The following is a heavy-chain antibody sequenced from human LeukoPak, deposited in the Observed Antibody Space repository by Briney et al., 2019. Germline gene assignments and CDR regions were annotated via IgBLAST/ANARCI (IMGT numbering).Heavy chain of an antibody. CDR1: GFTFSNAW. V-gene: IGHV3-21*01. CDR2: ISSSSSYI. J-gene: IGHJ4*02. D-gene: IGHD2-2*02. Sequence: GGSLRLSCAASGFTFSNAWMSWVRQAPGKGLEWVSSISSSSSYIYYADSVKGRFTISRDNAKNSLYLQVNSLRAEDTAVYYCARVEDIVVVPAAIYFDYWGQGTLVTVSS. CDR3: ARVEDIVVVPAAIYFDY.